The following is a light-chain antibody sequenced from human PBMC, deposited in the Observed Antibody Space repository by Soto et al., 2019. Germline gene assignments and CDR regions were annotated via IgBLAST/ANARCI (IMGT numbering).Light chain of an antibody. CDR3: QQSYSTPPT. CDR2: AAS. J-gene: IGKJ4*01. Sequence: DIQMTQSPSSLSASVGDRVTITCRASLSIRNYLTWYQQMPGKAPKLLIYAASSLQSGVPSRFSGSGSGTDFSLTISSLQPEDFETYFCQQSYSTPPTFGGGTKVDI. CDR1: LSIRNY. V-gene: IGKV1-39*01.